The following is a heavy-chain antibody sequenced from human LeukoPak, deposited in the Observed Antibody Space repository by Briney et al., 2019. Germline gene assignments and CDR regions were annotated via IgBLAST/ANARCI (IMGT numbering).Heavy chain of an antibody. CDR2: IYYSGST. J-gene: IGHJ6*02. Sequence: KPSETLSLTRAVYGGSFSGYYWSWIRQPPGKGLEWIGSIYYSGSTYYNPSLKSRVTISVDTSKNQFSLKLSSVTAADTAVYYCHFWSGYRYYYYYGMDVWGQGTTVTVSS. V-gene: IGHV4-34*01. D-gene: IGHD3-3*02. CDR3: HFWSGYRYYYYYGMDV. CDR1: GGSFSGYY.